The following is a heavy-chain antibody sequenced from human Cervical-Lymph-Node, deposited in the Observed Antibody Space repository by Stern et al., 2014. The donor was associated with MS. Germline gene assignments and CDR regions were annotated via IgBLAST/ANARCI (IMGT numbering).Heavy chain of an antibody. V-gene: IGHV4-61*02. Sequence: VQLVESGPGLVKPSQTLSLTCTVSGGSISSGSYYWSWIRQPAGKGLEWIGRIYTSGSTNYNPSLKLRVTISEAAPKTQSPLKLSSLTAADTAVYYCARDCRLRYFDNYGMDVWGQGTTVTVSS. J-gene: IGHJ6*02. CDR2: IYTSGST. CDR1: GGSISSGSYY. CDR3: ARDCRLRYFDNYGMDV. D-gene: IGHD3-9*01.